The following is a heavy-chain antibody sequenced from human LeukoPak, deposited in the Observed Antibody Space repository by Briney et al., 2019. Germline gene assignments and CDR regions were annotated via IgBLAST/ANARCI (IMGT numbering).Heavy chain of an antibody. J-gene: IGHJ4*02. CDR3: ARGPLAAAGDY. V-gene: IGHV3-21*01. Sequence: GGSLRLSCAASGFTFSSYSMNWVRQAPGKGLEWVSSISSSSSYIYYADSVKGRFTISRDNAKNSLYLQTNSLRAEDTAVYYCARGPLAAAGDYWGQGTLVTVSS. CDR2: ISSSSSYI. CDR1: GFTFSSYS. D-gene: IGHD6-13*01.